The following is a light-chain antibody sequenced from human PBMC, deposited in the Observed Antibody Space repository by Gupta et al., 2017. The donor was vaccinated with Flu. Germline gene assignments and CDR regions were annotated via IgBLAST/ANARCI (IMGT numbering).Light chain of an antibody. Sequence: ESATLPCRASHSINNYYAWYHQKPGQAPSHLIYDASNGATGIPARFSGSGSGTDVTPTISSREPEDFAVYYCQQRSNWPPATFGQGTKLEIK. CDR2: DAS. J-gene: IGKJ2*01. CDR1: HSINNY. V-gene: IGKV3-11*01. CDR3: QQRSNWPPAT.